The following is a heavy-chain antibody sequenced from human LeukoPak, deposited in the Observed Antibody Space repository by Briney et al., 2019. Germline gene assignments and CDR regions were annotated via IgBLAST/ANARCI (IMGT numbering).Heavy chain of an antibody. V-gene: IGHV4-34*01. Sequence: PSETLSLTCAVYGGSFSGYYWSWIRQPPGKGLEWIGEINHSGSTNYNPSLKSRVTTSVDTSKNQFSLKLSSVTAADTAVYYCARGIFTFGSGARYYYMDVWGKGTTVTVSS. CDR1: GGSFSGYY. J-gene: IGHJ6*03. CDR2: INHSGST. D-gene: IGHD3-16*01. CDR3: ARGIFTFGSGARYYYMDV.